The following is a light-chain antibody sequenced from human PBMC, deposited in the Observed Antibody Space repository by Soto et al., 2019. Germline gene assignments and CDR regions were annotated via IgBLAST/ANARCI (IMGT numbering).Light chain of an antibody. J-gene: IGKJ1*01. CDR2: GAS. CDR1: QSVSNTY. CDR3: HHCGRSPWT. Sequence: EIVLTQSPGVLSLSPGERATLFCRASQSVSNTYLAWYQQKPGQAPRLRIYGASTRATGIPDRFSASGSGTAFPLTISGLEPEDLSVYYCHHCGRSPWTFGQGTTVEIK. V-gene: IGKV3-20*01.